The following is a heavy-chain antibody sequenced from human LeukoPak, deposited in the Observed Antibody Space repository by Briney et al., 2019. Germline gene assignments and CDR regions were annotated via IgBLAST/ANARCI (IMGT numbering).Heavy chain of an antibody. Sequence: PGGSLRLSCAASGFTFSSYAMHWVRQAPGKGLEWVAVISYDGSNKYYADSVKGRFTISRDNSKNTLYLQMNSLRAEDTAVYHCASSREATSNWFVYWGQGTLVTVSS. CDR2: ISYDGSNK. J-gene: IGHJ5*01. D-gene: IGHD2-2*01. CDR1: GFTFSSYA. V-gene: IGHV3-30*14. CDR3: ASSREATSNWFVY.